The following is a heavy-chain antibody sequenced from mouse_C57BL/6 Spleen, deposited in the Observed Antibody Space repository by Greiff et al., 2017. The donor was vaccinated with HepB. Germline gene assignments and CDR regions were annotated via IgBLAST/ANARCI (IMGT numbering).Heavy chain of an antibody. CDR2: IYPGNSDT. CDR3: TRSDYGSRDLYAMDY. J-gene: IGHJ4*01. D-gene: IGHD1-1*01. CDR1: GYTFTSYW. Sequence: VQLQQSGTVLARPGASVKMSCKTSGYTFTSYWMHWVKQRPGQGLEWIGAIYPGNSDTSYNQKFKGKAKLTAVTSASTAYMERSSLTNEDSAVYYCTRSDYGSRDLYAMDYWGQGTSVTVSS. V-gene: IGHV1-5*01.